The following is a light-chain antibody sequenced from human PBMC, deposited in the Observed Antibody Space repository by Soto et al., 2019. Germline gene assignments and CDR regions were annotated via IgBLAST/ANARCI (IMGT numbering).Light chain of an antibody. V-gene: IGKV1-5*01. Sequence: DIQMTQFPSTLSASVGDRVTITCRASQSIGSGLAWYHQKPGKAPELLIYDASTLESGVPSRFSGSGSGTEFTLTISSLQPDDFVTYWCQHYSTVWSFGQENRVEI. CDR1: QSIGSG. CDR3: QHYSTVWS. CDR2: DAS. J-gene: IGKJ1*01.